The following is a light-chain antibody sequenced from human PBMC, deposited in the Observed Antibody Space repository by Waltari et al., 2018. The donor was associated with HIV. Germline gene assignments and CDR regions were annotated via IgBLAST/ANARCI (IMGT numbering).Light chain of an antibody. CDR1: SGDVGRYNS. CDR3: SSYTSSSTLV. J-gene: IGLJ3*02. V-gene: IGLV2-14*01. Sequence: QSALTQPASVSGSPGQSIPLSCTGTSGDVGRYNSVSWYQQHPGKAPKLMIYEVSNRPSGVSNRFSGSKSGNTASLTISGLQAEDEADYYCSSYTSSSTLVFGGGTKLTVL. CDR2: EVS.